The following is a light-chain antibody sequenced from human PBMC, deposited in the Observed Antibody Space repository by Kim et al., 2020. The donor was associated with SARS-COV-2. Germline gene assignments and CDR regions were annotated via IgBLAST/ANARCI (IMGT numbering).Light chain of an antibody. J-gene: IGKJ4*01. Sequence: EIVMTQSPVTLSVSPGESATLSCRASQSVGSSLAWYQQKPGQAPRLLIYAASIRAAGIPARFSGSGSGTEFTLTISSLQSEDFALYHCQRYNNWPLSFGGGTKLEI. CDR3: QRYNNWPLS. CDR1: QSVGSS. V-gene: IGKV3-15*01. CDR2: AAS.